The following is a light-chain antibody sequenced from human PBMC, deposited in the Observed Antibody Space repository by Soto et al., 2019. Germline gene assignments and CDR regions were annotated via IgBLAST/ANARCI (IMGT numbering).Light chain of an antibody. J-gene: IGKJ1*01. CDR3: QQFGSSSWT. CDR2: GAS. Sequence: ESVLTQSPGTLSLSPGEKATLSCRASQSVSSSYLAWYQQKPGQAPRLLIYGASSRATGIPDRFSGSGSGTDFTLTVSRLEPEDFPVYYCQQFGSSSWTCGQGTKVEI. CDR1: QSVSSSY. V-gene: IGKV3-20*01.